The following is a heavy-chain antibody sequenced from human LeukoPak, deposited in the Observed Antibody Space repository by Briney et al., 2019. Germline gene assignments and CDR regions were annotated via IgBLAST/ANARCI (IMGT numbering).Heavy chain of an antibody. CDR3: AREVVRGANFDY. V-gene: IGHV4-59*12. Sequence: SETLSLTCTVSGGSISSYYWSWIRQPPGKGLEWIGYIYYSGSTNYNPSLKSRVTISVDTSKNQFSLKLSSVTAADTAVYYCAREVVRGANFDYWGQGTLVTVSS. CDR2: IYYSGST. D-gene: IGHD3-10*01. J-gene: IGHJ4*02. CDR1: GGSISSYY.